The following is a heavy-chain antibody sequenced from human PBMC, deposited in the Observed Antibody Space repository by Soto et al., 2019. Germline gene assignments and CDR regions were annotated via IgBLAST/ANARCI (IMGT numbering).Heavy chain of an antibody. CDR1: GFTFSDYA. Sequence: PVGSLRLSFTASGFTFSDYAMAWVRQAPGKGLEWVSTISGGSSVTYYGDSVKGRFTISRDNAKKTLFLQLNRLSAEDTATYYCAKVLSKNYYYPFDFWGQGTQVTVSS. CDR3: AKVLSKNYYYPFDF. V-gene: IGHV3-23*01. J-gene: IGHJ4*02. CDR2: ISGGSSVT. D-gene: IGHD3-10*01.